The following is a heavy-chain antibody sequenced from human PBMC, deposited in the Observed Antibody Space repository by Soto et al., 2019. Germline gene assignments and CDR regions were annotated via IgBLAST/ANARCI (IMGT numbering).Heavy chain of an antibody. V-gene: IGHV3-49*03. J-gene: IGHJ4*02. Sequence: PGGSLRLSCTASGFTFGDYAMSWFRRAPGKGLEWVGFIRSKAYGGTTEYAASVKGRFTISRDDSKSIAYLQMNSLKTEDTAVYYCTRALVVVAGQTYDYWGKGTLVTVSS. CDR2: IRSKAYGGTT. D-gene: IGHD2-15*01. CDR1: GFTFGDYA. CDR3: TRALVVVAGQTYDY.